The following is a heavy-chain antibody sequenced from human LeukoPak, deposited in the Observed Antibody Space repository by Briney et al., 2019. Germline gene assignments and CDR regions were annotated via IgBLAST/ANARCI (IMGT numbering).Heavy chain of an antibody. CDR1: GFTFSNYD. D-gene: IGHD3-10*01. J-gene: IGHJ6*02. CDR3: AGGGYGSGSLLYGMDV. V-gene: IGHV3-13*01. Sequence: PGGSLRLSCAASGFTFSNYDMHWVRQATGKGLEWVSSIDAADATYYPASVKGRFTISRENAKNSLYLQMNSLRVGDTAVYYCAGGGYGSGSLLYGMDVWGQGTTVTVSS. CDR2: IDAADAT.